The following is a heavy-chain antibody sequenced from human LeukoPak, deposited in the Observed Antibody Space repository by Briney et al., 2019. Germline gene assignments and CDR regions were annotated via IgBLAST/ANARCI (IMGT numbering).Heavy chain of an antibody. V-gene: IGHV3-7*03. CDR2: IKQDGSAK. D-gene: IGHD2-15*01. CDR1: DTFSNYW. J-gene: IGHJ4*02. Sequence: GGSLRLSCAASDTFSNYWMNWVRQAPGKGLEWVANIKQDGSAKYYADSVKGRFTISRDSSKNTLYLQMNSLRAGDAAVYYCAKAPVTTCSGAYCYPFDYWSQGTLVTVSS. CDR3: AKAPVTTCSGAYCYPFDY.